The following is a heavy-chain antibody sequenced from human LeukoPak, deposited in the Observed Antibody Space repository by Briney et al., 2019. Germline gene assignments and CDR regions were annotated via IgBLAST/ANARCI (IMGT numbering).Heavy chain of an antibody. CDR3: ATLDSSGWSHLFDY. Sequence: GESLKISCKASGYSFTNYWIGWVRQMPGKGLERMGIIYPADSDTTYSPSFRGQVTISADKSISTAYLQWSSLKASDTAVYYCATLDSSGWSHLFDYWGQGTLVTVSS. V-gene: IGHV5-51*01. J-gene: IGHJ4*02. CDR2: IYPADSDT. D-gene: IGHD6-19*01. CDR1: GYSFTNYW.